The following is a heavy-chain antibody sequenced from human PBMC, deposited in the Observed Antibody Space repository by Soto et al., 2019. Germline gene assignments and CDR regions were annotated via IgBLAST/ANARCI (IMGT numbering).Heavy chain of an antibody. J-gene: IGHJ3*02. Sequence: ASVKVSCKGSGYSFTSYWIGWVRQMPGKGLEWMGIIYPGDSDTRYSPSFQGQVTISADKSISTAYLQWSSLKASDTAMYYCARRSGEDAFDIWGQGTMVTVSS. V-gene: IGHV5-51*01. CDR1: GYSFTSYW. D-gene: IGHD3-3*01. CDR3: ARRSGEDAFDI. CDR2: IYPGDSDT.